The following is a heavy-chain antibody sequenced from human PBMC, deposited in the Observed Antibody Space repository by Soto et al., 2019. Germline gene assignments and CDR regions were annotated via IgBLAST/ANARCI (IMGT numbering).Heavy chain of an antibody. J-gene: IGHJ6*02. V-gene: IGHV4-34*01. D-gene: IGHD3-16*01. CDR2: INHSGST. Sequence: PSETLSLTYAVYGGSFSGYYWSWIRQPPGKGLEWIGEINHSGSTNYNPSLKSRVTISVDTSKNQFSLKLSSVTAADTAVYYCARHNGPLYVGYYYVMDVWGQGTTVTVSS. CDR1: GGSFSGYY. CDR3: ARHNGPLYVGYYYVMDV.